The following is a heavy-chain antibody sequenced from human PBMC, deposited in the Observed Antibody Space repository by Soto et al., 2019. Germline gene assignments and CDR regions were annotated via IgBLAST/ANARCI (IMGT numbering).Heavy chain of an antibody. CDR2: IGTSSSYI. CDR1: GFSVSRNY. Sequence: PGGSLRLSCAASGFSVSRNYMNWVRQAPGKGLEWVSSIGTSSSYIYYADSVRGRFTISRDNAKDSLYLQMSSLRAEDTAVYYCARVMCGDCSTYYYYSMDVWGQGTTVTVSS. D-gene: IGHD2-21*02. CDR3: ARVMCGDCSTYYYYSMDV. J-gene: IGHJ6*02. V-gene: IGHV3-21*01.